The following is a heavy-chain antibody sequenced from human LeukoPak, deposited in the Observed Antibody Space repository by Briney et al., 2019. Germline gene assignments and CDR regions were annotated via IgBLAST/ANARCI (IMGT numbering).Heavy chain of an antibody. Sequence: GGSLRLSCAASGFSVSASYMSWVRQAPGKGLESVSVISNEGATYYADSVRGRFTISRDNSKSTLSLQMNSLRAEDTAIYYCATYRQVLLPFESWGQGALVTVSS. J-gene: IGHJ4*02. CDR1: GFSVSASY. CDR2: ISNEGAT. CDR3: ATYRQVLLPFES. D-gene: IGHD2-8*02. V-gene: IGHV3-53*01.